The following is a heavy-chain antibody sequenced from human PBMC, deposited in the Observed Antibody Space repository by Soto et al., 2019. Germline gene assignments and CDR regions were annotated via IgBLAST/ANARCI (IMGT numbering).Heavy chain of an antibody. CDR2: ISSSGSTI. J-gene: IGHJ6*02. Sequence: PGGSLRRSCAASGFTSSSYEMNWVRQAPGKGLEWVSYISSSGSTIYYADSVKGRFTISRDNAKNSLDLQMNSLRDEDTAVYYCVSLGGYYYYYGMDVCGQGTTVTVSS. CDR1: GFTSSSYE. V-gene: IGHV3-48*03. D-gene: IGHD3-16*01. CDR3: VSLGGYYYYYGMDV.